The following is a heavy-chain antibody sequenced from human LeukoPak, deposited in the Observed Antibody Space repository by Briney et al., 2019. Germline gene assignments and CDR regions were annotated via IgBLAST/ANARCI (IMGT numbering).Heavy chain of an antibody. CDR3: ARDSALTGYYLDY. J-gene: IGHJ4*02. V-gene: IGHV1-69*04. D-gene: IGHD3-9*01. CDR2: IIPILGIA. CDR1: GGXFSSYA. Sequence: ASVKVSCKASGGXFSSYAISWVRQAPGQGLEWMGRIIPILGIANYAQKFQGRVTITADKSTSTAYMELSSLRSEDTAVYYCARDSALTGYYLDYWGQGILVTVSS.